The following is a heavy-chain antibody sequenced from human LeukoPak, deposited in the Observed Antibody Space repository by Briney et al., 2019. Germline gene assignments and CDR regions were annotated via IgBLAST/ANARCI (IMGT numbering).Heavy chain of an antibody. Sequence: SETLSLTCAVSGGSISTYYWTWIRQPPGKGLEWIGYIYYSGSTNYNPSLKSRVTISVDTSKNQFSLKLSSVTAADTAVYYCARGGEAATADWGRGILVTVSS. D-gene: IGHD6-13*01. J-gene: IGHJ4*02. CDR2: IYYSGST. CDR3: ARGGEAATAD. CDR1: GGSISTYY. V-gene: IGHV4-59*01.